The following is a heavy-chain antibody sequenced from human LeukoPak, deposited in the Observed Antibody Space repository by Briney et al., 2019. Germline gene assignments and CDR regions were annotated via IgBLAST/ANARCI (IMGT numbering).Heavy chain of an antibody. CDR3: AKEGTMVRGVIGY. V-gene: IGHV4-59*01. J-gene: IGHJ4*02. D-gene: IGHD3-10*01. CDR2: IYYSGST. CDR1: GGSISSYY. Sequence: SETLSLTCTVSGGSISSYYWSWIRQPPGKGLEWIGYIYYSGSTNYNPSLKSRVTISVDTSKNQFSLKLSSVTAADTAVYYCAKEGTMVRGVIGYWGQGTLVAVPS.